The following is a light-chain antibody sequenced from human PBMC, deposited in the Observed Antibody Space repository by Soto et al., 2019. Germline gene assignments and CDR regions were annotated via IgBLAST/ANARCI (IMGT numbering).Light chain of an antibody. V-gene: IGLV2-23*01. CDR1: SSDVGSYNR. J-gene: IGLJ1*01. CDR2: EGS. Sequence: QSALTQPASVSGSPGQSITISFTGTSSDVGSYNRVSWYQQHPGKAPKHMIYEGSKRPSGVSNRFSGSKSGNTAPLTISGVQSYDQDDCYCSSYAGSRTHYVFVNGTKLAVL. CDR3: SSYAGSRTHYV.